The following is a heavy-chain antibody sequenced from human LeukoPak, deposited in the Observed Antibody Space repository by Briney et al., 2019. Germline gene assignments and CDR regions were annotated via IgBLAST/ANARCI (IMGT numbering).Heavy chain of an antibody. J-gene: IGHJ4*02. CDR3: ARGIKLWFYFDS. CDR2: IIPLFNTA. D-gene: IGHD5-18*01. V-gene: IGHV1-69*13. Sequence: ASVKVSCKASGGTFNSYAITWVRQAPGQGLGWMGGIIPLFNTANYAQKFQGRVTITADESTTTAYMELSSLRSEDTAVYYCARGIKLWFYFDSWGQGTLVTVSS. CDR1: GGTFNSYA.